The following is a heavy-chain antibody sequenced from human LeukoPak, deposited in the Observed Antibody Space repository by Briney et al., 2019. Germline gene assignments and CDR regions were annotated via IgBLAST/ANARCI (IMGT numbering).Heavy chain of an antibody. V-gene: IGHV1-2*02. Sequence: GASVKVSCKASGYTFTSYGISWVRQAPGQGLEWMAWIKPNNGGTTFAQKFQGRVTLTRDTSISTAYMQLSGLRSEDTAMYYCAREAGGVSDYWGQGTLVTVSS. CDR1: GYTFTSYG. CDR3: AREAGGVSDY. CDR2: IKPNNGGT. J-gene: IGHJ4*02. D-gene: IGHD2-8*02.